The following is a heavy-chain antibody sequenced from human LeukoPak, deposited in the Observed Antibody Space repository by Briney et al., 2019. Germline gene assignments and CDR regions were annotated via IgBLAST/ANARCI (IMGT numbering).Heavy chain of an antibody. V-gene: IGHV3-49*03. CDR1: GSIFGDYA. J-gene: IGHJ5*02. Sequence: GGSLRLSCTVSGSIFGDYAMSWFRQAPGKGLEWVGFIRSKAYGGTTEYAASVKGRFTISRDDSKSIAYLQMNSLKTEDTAVYYCTRGAEIVLMVYAISWFDPWGQGTLVTVSS. CDR3: TRGAEIVLMVYAISWFDP. CDR2: IRSKAYGGTT. D-gene: IGHD2-8*01.